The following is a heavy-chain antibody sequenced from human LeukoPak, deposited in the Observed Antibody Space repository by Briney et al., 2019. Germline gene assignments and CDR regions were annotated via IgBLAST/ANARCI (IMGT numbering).Heavy chain of an antibody. CDR2: IYYSGST. Sequence: PSQTLSLTCTVSGGSISSGSYYWSWIRQPPGKGLEWIGYIYYSGSTNYNPSLKSRVTISVDTSKNQFSLKLSSVTAADTAVYYCARDGSSWYGIDPWGQGTLVTVSS. CDR1: GGSISSGSYY. V-gene: IGHV4-61*01. J-gene: IGHJ5*02. D-gene: IGHD6-13*01. CDR3: ARDGSSWYGIDP.